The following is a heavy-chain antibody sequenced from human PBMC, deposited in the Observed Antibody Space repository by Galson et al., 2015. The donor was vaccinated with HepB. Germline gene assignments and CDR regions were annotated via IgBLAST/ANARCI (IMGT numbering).Heavy chain of an antibody. J-gene: IGHJ5*02. D-gene: IGHD6-13*01. V-gene: IGHV3-30*04. CDR2: ISYDGSNK. CDR3: ARDRRAYSSSYLPWFDP. CDR1: GFTFSSYA. Sequence: SLRLSCAASGFTFSSYAMHWVRQAPGKGLEWVAVISYDGSNKYYVDSVKGRFTISRDNSKNTLFLQMNSLRPEGTAVYYCARDRRAYSSSYLPWFDPWGQGTLVTVSS.